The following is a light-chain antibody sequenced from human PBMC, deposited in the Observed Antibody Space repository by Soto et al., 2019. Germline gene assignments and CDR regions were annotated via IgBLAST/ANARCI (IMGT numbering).Light chain of an antibody. V-gene: IGKV3-15*01. Sequence: EMVMTQSPATLSVSPGERATLSCRASQSVGSNLAWYQQKRGQAPRLLIYGASTRATGIPARFSGSGSGTEFTLTISSLQSEDFAVYYCQQYNDWPPWTFGQGTKVDIK. CDR1: QSVGSN. CDR2: GAS. J-gene: IGKJ1*01. CDR3: QQYNDWPPWT.